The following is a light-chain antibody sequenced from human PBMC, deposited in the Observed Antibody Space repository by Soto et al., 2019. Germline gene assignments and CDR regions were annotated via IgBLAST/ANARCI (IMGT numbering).Light chain of an antibody. CDR1: SSDVGGYNY. J-gene: IGLJ1*01. V-gene: IGLV2-8*01. CDR2: EVS. CDR3: SSYAGSNDLNV. Sequence: QSALTQPASVSGSPGQSITISCTGTSSDVGGYNYVSWYQQHPGKAPKLMIYEVSKRPSGVPDRFSGSKSGNTASLTVSGLQAEDEADYYCSSYAGSNDLNVFGTGTKVTVL.